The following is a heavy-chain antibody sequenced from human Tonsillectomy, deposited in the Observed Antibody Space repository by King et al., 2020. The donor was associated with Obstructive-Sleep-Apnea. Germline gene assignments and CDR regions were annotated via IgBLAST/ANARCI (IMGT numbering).Heavy chain of an antibody. CDR1: GFTFSSYS. J-gene: IGHJ4*02. CDR2: ISSGGTTI. CDR3: AREGGYYDSSGYAPIFAY. V-gene: IGHV3-48*03. Sequence: EVQLVESGGGLVQPGGSLRLSCAASGFTFSSYSLHWVRQAPGKGLEWLSYISSGGTTIYYADSVQGRFTISRDNAKNSLSLQINSLSAEDTAVYFCAREGGYYDSSGYAPIFAYWGQGTLVTVSS. D-gene: IGHD3-22*01.